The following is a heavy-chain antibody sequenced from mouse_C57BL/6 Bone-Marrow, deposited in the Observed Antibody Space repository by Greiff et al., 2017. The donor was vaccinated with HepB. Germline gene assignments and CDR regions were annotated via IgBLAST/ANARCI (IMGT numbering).Heavy chain of an antibody. V-gene: IGHV2-2*01. CDR2: TWSGGST. Sequence: QVQLQQSGPGLVQPSQSLSITCTVSGFSLTSYGVHWVRQSPGKGLEWLGVTWSGGSTDYNAAFISRLSISKDNSKSQVFFKMNSLQADDTAIYYCASLYYSNPPYAMDYWGQGTSVTVSS. D-gene: IGHD2-5*01. J-gene: IGHJ4*01. CDR1: GFSLTSYG. CDR3: ASLYYSNPPYAMDY.